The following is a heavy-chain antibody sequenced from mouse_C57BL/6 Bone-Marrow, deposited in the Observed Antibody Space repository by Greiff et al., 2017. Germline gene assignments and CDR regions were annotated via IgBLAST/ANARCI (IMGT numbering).Heavy chain of an antibody. CDR1: GYTFTSYW. Sequence: VQLQQPGTELVKPGASVKLSCKASGYTFTSYWMHWVKQRPGQGLEWIGNIIPSNGGTNYNEKVKSKATLTVDKSSSTAYMQLSSLTSEDSAVYYCARRRDGYYLSYAMDYWGQGTSVTVSS. CDR3: ARRRDGYYLSYAMDY. D-gene: IGHD2-3*01. J-gene: IGHJ4*01. CDR2: IIPSNGGT. V-gene: IGHV1-53*01.